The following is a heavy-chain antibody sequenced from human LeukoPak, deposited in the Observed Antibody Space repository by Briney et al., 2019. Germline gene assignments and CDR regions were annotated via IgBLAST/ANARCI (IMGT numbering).Heavy chain of an antibody. D-gene: IGHD3-3*01. CDR1: GFSFSTYT. V-gene: IGHV3-23*01. CDR3: VKDEWDY. CDR2: ISDSGGNT. J-gene: IGHJ4*02. Sequence: GGSLRLSCAASGFSFSTYTMAWVRQAPGKGLEWVLTISDSGGNTYYVVSVKGRFTISTDDSKTTLYLQMNSMRAEDTAVYYCVKDEWDYWGQGTQVTVSS.